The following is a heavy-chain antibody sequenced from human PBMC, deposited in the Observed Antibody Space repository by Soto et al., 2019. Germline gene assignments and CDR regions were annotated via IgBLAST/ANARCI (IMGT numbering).Heavy chain of an antibody. CDR1: GFTFSSYA. D-gene: IGHD6-19*01. CDR3: AKDDRRTREGYSSGPPYVY. CDR2: ISGSGGST. V-gene: IGHV3-23*01. J-gene: IGHJ4*02. Sequence: GGSLRLSCAASGFTFSSYAMSWVRQAPGKGLEWVSAISGSGGSTYYADSVKGRFTISRDNSKNTLYLQMNSLRAEDTAVYYCAKDDRRTREGYSSGPPYVYWGQGTLVTVSS.